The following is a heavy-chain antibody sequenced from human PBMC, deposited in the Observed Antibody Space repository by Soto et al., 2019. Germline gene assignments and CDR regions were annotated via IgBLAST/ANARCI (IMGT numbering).Heavy chain of an antibody. CDR1: GGSISSSSYY. V-gene: IGHV4-39*01. CDR3: ASYYYDSSGYYYVPGVY. J-gene: IGHJ4*02. D-gene: IGHD3-22*01. Sequence: QLQLQESGPGLVKPSETLSLTCTVSGGSISSSSYYWGWIRQPPGKGLEWIGSLYYSGSTYYNPSLKSRVPISVDTSKNQFSLKLGSVTAADTAVYYCASYYYDSSGYYYVPGVYWGQGTLVTVSS. CDR2: LYYSGST.